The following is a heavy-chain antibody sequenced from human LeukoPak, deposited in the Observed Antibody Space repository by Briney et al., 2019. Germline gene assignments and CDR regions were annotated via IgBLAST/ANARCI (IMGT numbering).Heavy chain of an antibody. CDR1: GGSISSDY. CDR2: IYYSGST. CDR3: ARVIFGVAGGRSYYYYMDV. Sequence: SETLSLTCTVSGGSISSDYWSWIRQPPGKGLEWIGYIYYSGSTNYNPSLESRVTISLETSKNQFSLKLSSVTAADTAVYYCARVIFGVAGGRSYYYYMDVWGKGTTVTVSS. V-gene: IGHV4-59*01. J-gene: IGHJ6*03. D-gene: IGHD3-3*01.